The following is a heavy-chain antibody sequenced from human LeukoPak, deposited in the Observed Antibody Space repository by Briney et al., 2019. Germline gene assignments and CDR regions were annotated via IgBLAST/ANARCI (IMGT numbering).Heavy chain of an antibody. CDR3: AREVGVSAFDI. D-gene: IGHD2-21*01. Sequence: GGSLRLSCAASGFTVSSNYMSWVRQAPGKGLEWVSIIYSGGSTYYADSVKGRFTISRHNSKNTLYLQTNSLRAEDTAVYYCAREVGVSAFDIWGQGTMVTVSS. J-gene: IGHJ3*02. CDR1: GFTVSSNY. V-gene: IGHV3-53*04. CDR2: IYSGGST.